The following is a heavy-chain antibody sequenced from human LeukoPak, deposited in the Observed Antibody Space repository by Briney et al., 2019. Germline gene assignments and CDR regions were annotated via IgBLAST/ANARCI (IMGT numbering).Heavy chain of an antibody. J-gene: IGHJ5*02. CDR1: KFTFSSYW. CDR2: IKEDGSAK. D-gene: IGHD3-10*01. CDR3: ARGSQVSRRWYYYGSGGFDP. V-gene: IGHV3-7*03. Sequence: GGSLRLSCVASKFTFSSYWMSWVRQSPGKGLEWVANIKEDGSAKYYVDSVKGRFTISRDNAKNSLYLQLNSLRAEDMAVYYCARGSQVSRRWYYYGSGGFDPWGQGTLVTVSS.